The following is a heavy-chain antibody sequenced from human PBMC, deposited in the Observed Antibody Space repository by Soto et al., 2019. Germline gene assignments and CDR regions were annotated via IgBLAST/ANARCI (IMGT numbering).Heavy chain of an antibody. CDR2: ISSSSGAI. CDR1: GFVFSSYG. V-gene: IGHV3-48*02. D-gene: IGHD3-3*01. Sequence: EGQLVESGGDWVQPGGSLRLSCAASGFVFSSYGMNWVRQAPGKGLEWVSYISSSSGAIFYADSVKGRFTVSRDNAMNSLFLQMNDLRDEDTAVDYWARLDGKNPSSDDFDYWGQGTLVSVS. CDR3: ARLDGKNPSSDDFDY. J-gene: IGHJ4*02.